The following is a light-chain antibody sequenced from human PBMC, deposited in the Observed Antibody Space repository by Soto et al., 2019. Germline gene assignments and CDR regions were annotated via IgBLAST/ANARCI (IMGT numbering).Light chain of an antibody. CDR2: DAS. CDR1: QSVSSY. Sequence: EIFLTQSPDTLSLSPGGRATLSCRASQSVSSYLAWYQQKPGQAPRLLIYDASNRATGIPARFSGSGSGTDFTLTISSLEPEDFAVYYCQQRSNWPPITFGQGTRLEI. V-gene: IGKV3-11*01. CDR3: QQRSNWPPIT. J-gene: IGKJ5*01.